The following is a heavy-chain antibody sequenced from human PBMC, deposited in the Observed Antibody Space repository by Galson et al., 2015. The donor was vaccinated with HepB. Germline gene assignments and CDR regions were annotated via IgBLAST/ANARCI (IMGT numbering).Heavy chain of an antibody. CDR3: ARVIAVAGKGYGMDV. Sequence: SVKVSCKASGYTFTGYYMHWVRQAPGQGLEWMGWINPNSGGTNYAQKFQGWVTMTRDTSISTAYMELSRLRSDDTAVYYCARVIAVAGKGYGMDVWGQGTTVTVSS. V-gene: IGHV1-2*04. J-gene: IGHJ6*02. D-gene: IGHD6-19*01. CDR1: GYTFTGYY. CDR2: INPNSGGT.